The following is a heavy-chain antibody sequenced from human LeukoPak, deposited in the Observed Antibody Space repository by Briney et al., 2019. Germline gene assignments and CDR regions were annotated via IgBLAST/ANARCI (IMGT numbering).Heavy chain of an antibody. D-gene: IGHD3-22*01. CDR3: AADPSYSSGYRYYFDY. V-gene: IGHV1-58*01. CDR1: GFTFISSA. Sequence: SVKVSCKTSGFTFISSAVRWVRQARGQRLEWIGWIVVGSGNTNYAQKFQERVTITRDMPTSTAYMELSSLRSEDTAVYYCAADPSYSSGYRYYFDYWGQGTLVTVSS. J-gene: IGHJ4*02. CDR2: IVVGSGNT.